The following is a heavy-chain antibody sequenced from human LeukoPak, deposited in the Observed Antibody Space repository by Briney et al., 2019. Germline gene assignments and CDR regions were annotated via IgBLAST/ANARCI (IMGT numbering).Heavy chain of an antibody. CDR1: GFTVSSNY. CDR2: IYSGGST. J-gene: IGHJ3*02. D-gene: IGHD3-22*01. CDR3: ARGYYDSSGLGDAFDI. Sequence: PGGSLRLSCAASGFTVSSNYMSWVRQAPGKGLEWVSVIYSGGSTYYADSVKGRFTISRDNSKNTLYLQMNSLRAEDTAMYYCARGYYDSSGLGDAFDIWGQGTMVTVSS. V-gene: IGHV3-66*01.